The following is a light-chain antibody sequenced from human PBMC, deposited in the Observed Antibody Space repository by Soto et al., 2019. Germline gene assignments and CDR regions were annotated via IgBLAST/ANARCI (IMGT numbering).Light chain of an antibody. Sequence: QSVLTQPPSVSGAPGQRVSISCTGSTSNIGAPYDVHWYQHLPGTAPKLLIYGDNNRPSGVPDRFSGSKSGTSASLAITRLQAEDEADYYCQSYDLRLHPSLFGNGTKVTVL. CDR3: QSYDLRLHPSL. V-gene: IGLV1-40*01. J-gene: IGLJ1*01. CDR1: TSNIGAPYD. CDR2: GDN.